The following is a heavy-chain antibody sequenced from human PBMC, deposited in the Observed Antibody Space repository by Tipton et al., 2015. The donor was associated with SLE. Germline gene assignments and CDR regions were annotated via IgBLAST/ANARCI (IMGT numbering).Heavy chain of an antibody. Sequence: TLSLTCTVSGGSISSYYWSWIRQPPGKGLEWIGYIYYSGSTNYNPSLKSRVTISVDTSKNQFSLKLSSVTAADTAVYYCARVPGGFYFDYWGQGTLVTVSS. CDR1: GGSISSYY. V-gene: IGHV4-59*01. D-gene: IGHD3-10*01. CDR3: ARVPGGFYFDY. J-gene: IGHJ4*02. CDR2: IYYSGST.